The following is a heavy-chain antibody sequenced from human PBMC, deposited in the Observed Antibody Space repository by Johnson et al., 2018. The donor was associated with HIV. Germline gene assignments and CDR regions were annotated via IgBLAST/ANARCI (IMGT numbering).Heavy chain of an antibody. V-gene: IGHV3-30*18. D-gene: IGHD6-6*01. CDR2: IAYDGSNK. Sequence: QVQLVESGGGVVQPGRSLRLSCAASGFTFSSYGMHWVRQAPGKGLEWVAVIAYDGSNKYYADSEKGRFNISRDNSKNTVSLQRNSLRAEDTALYYCAKVLYSSSSDAFDIWGQGTMVTVSS. CDR3: AKVLYSSSSDAFDI. CDR1: GFTFSSYG. J-gene: IGHJ3*02.